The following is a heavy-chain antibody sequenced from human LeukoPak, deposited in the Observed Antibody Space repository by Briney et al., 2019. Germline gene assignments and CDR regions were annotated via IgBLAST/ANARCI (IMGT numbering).Heavy chain of an antibody. J-gene: IGHJ4*02. Sequence: GASVKVSCKASGYTFTGYYMHWVRQAPGQGLEWMGWINPNSGGTNYAQKFQGRVTMTRDTSISTAYMELSRLRSDDTAVYYCAREFREGRRWLHEPFDYWGQGTLVTVSS. CDR2: INPNSGGT. CDR1: GYTFTGYY. D-gene: IGHD5-24*01. V-gene: IGHV1-2*02. CDR3: AREFREGRRWLHEPFDY.